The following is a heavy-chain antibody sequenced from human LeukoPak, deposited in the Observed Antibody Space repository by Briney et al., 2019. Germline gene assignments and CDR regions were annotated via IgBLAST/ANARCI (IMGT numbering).Heavy chain of an antibody. J-gene: IGHJ4*02. Sequence: PSETLSLTCTVSGGSISSYYWSWIRQPPGKGLEWIGYIYYSGSTNYNPSLKSRVTISVDTSKNQFSLKLSSVTAADTAVYYCASSITGTGGEDYWGQGTLVTVSS. CDR3: ASSITGTGGEDY. CDR1: GGSISSYY. CDR2: IYYSGST. V-gene: IGHV4-59*01. D-gene: IGHD1-20*01.